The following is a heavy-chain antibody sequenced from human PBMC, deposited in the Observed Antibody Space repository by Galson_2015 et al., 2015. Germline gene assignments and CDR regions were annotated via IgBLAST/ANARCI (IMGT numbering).Heavy chain of an antibody. CDR3: AREGREIGELYDY. J-gene: IGHJ4*02. CDR1: GFTFSSFE. CDR2: ISASGGAI. D-gene: IGHD3-10*01. V-gene: IGHV3-48*03. Sequence: SLRLSCAASGFTFSSFEMNWVRQAPGKGLEWISYISASGGAIYYADSVRGRFTISRDNAKNSLHLQMNSLRVEDTAVYYCAREGREIGELYDYWGQGTLVTVSS.